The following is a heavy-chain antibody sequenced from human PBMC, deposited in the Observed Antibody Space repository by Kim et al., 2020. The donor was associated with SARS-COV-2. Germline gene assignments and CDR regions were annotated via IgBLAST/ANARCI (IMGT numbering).Heavy chain of an antibody. V-gene: IGHV4-59*01. D-gene: IGHD5-18*01. J-gene: IGHJ6*02. CDR3: ARMFGGYSYGLYYYYYGMDV. CDR1: GGSISSYY. CDR2: IYYSGST. Sequence: SETLSLTCTVSGGSISSYYWSWIRQPPGKGLEWIGYIYYSGSTNYNPSLKSRVTISVDTSKNQFSLKLSSVTAADTAVYYCARMFGGYSYGLYYYYYGMDVWGQGTTVTVSS.